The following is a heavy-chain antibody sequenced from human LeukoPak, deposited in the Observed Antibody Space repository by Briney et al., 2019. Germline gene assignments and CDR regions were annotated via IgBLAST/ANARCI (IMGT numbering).Heavy chain of an antibody. CDR1: GGSISSGDYY. CDR3: ARGGGENYYYYMDV. V-gene: IGHV4-30-4*08. D-gene: IGHD2-21*01. CDR2: IYYSGST. J-gene: IGHJ6*03. Sequence: NTSQTLSLTCTVSGGSISSGDYYWSWIRQPPGKGLEWIGYIYYSGSTYYNPSFKSRVTISVDTSKNQFSLKLSSVTAADTAVYYCARGGGENYYYYMDVWGKGTTVTVSS.